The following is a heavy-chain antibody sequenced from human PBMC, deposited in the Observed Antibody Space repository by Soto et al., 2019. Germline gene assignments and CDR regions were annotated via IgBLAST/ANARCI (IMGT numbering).Heavy chain of an antibody. CDR3: ARSVGSGGSCYFGY. Sequence: GGSLRLSCAASGFTFSSYSMNWVRQAPGKGLEWVSYISSSSSTIYYADSVKGRFTISRDNAKNSLYLQMNSLRAEDTAVYYCARSVGSGGSCYFGYWGQGTLVTSPQ. J-gene: IGHJ4*02. V-gene: IGHV3-48*01. CDR2: ISSSSSTI. CDR1: GFTFSSYS. D-gene: IGHD2-15*01.